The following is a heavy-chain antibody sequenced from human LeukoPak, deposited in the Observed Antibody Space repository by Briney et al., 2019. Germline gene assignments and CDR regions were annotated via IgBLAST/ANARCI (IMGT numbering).Heavy chain of an antibody. D-gene: IGHD6-13*01. CDR2: IDTNTGSP. J-gene: IGHJ4*02. V-gene: IGHV7-4-1*02. CDR1: GYTFTTYP. CDR3: ARDAHSSNWDPSFDY. Sequence: ASVKVSCKASGYTFTTYPINWVRQAPGQGLEWMGWIDTNTGSPTYAQGFTGRFVFPLDTSVSTAYLQISSLKAEDTAVYYCARDAHSSNWDPSFDYWGQGTLVTVSS.